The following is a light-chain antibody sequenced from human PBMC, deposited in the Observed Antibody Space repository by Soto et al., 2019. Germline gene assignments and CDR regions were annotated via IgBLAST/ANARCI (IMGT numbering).Light chain of an antibody. Sequence: EIVLTQSPGTLSLSPGERATLSCRASQSVAKNYLAWYQQEPGQAPRLLIYDASKRATGIPDRFTGSGSGTDFTLTISRVEAEDFAVYYCHQYRTSPQTFGQGTRVEIK. CDR1: QSVAKNY. J-gene: IGKJ1*01. CDR2: DAS. CDR3: HQYRTSPQT. V-gene: IGKV3-20*01.